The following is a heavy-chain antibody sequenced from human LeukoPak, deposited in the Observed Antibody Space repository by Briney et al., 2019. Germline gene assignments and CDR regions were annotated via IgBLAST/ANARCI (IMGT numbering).Heavy chain of an antibody. V-gene: IGHV3-66*01. Sequence: GGSLRLSCAASGFTVSSKYMSWVRQAPGKGLEWVSVIHSGGNTYYADSVKGRFTISRGNSKNTLYFQMNSLRAEDTAVYYCVRLEMTTSYYFDYWGQGTLVTVSS. J-gene: IGHJ4*02. D-gene: IGHD5-24*01. CDR3: VRLEMTTSYYFDY. CDR2: IHSGGNT. CDR1: GFTVSSKY.